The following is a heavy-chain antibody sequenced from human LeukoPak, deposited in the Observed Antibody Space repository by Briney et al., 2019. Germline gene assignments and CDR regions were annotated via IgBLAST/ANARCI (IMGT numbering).Heavy chain of an antibody. CDR2: IYYSGST. J-gene: IGHJ3*02. CDR3: ARDRSTANDAFDI. CDR1: GGSISSGGYY. V-gene: IGHV4-31*03. Sequence: SQTLSLTCTVSGGSISSGGYYWSWIRQHPGKGLEWIGYIYYSGSTYYNPSLKSRVTISVDTSKNQFSLKLSSVTVADTAVYYCARDRSTANDAFDIWGQGTMVTVSS.